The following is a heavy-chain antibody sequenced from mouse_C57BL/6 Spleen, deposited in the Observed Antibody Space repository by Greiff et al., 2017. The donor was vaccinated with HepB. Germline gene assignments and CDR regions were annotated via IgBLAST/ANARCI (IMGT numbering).Heavy chain of an antibody. Sequence: VQLQQSGPELVKPGASVKISCKASGYTFTDYYMNWVKQSHGKSLEWIGDINPNNGGTSYNQKFKGKATLTVDKSSSTAYMELRSLTSEDSAVYYCARDLTTVVATDFDVWGTGTTVTVSS. D-gene: IGHD1-1*01. CDR3: ARDLTTVVATDFDV. CDR1: GYTFTDYY. V-gene: IGHV1-26*01. CDR2: INPNNGGT. J-gene: IGHJ1*03.